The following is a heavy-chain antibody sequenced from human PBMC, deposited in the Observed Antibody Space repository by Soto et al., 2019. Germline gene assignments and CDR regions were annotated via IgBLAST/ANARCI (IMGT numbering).Heavy chain of an antibody. V-gene: IGHV3-30-3*01. D-gene: IGHD3-22*01. J-gene: IGHJ6*02. CDR2: ISYDGSNK. CDR1: GFTFSSYA. CDR3: ARDVRHYYDSSGYHPIPGGYGMDV. Sequence: VGSLRLSCAASGFTFSSYAMHWVRQAPGKGLEWVAVISYDGSNKYYADSVKGRFTISRDNSKNTLYLQMNSLRAEDTAVYYCARDVRHYYDSSGYHPIPGGYGMDVWGQGTTVTVSS.